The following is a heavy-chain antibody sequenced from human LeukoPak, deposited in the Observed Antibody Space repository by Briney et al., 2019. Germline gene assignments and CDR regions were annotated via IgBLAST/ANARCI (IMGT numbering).Heavy chain of an antibody. CDR2: INPNNGAT. J-gene: IGHJ5*01. V-gene: IGHV1-2*02. CDR3: ARGEGKRYFDWFFS. Sequence: ASVKVSCKASGYLFTGYRMHWVRQAPGQGLEWMGWINPNNGATDFAQKFQGRVTMTRDTSISTAYMELSRLRSDDTAVYFCARGEGKRYFDWFFSWGQGTLVTVSS. CDR1: GYLFTGYR. D-gene: IGHD3-9*01.